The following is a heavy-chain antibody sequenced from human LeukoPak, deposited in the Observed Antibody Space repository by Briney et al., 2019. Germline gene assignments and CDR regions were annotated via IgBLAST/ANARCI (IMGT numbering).Heavy chain of an antibody. CDR1: GFTFTSSA. CDR2: IVAGSGNT. D-gene: IGHD4-17*01. Sequence: GASVKVSCKASGFTFTSSAVQWVRQARGQRLEWIGWIVAGSGNTNYAQKFQERVTITRDMSTSTAYMELSSLRSEDTAVYYCATQMTTVTDGDYYYYGMDVWGKGTTVTVSS. V-gene: IGHV1-58*01. CDR3: ATQMTTVTDGDYYYYGMDV. J-gene: IGHJ6*04.